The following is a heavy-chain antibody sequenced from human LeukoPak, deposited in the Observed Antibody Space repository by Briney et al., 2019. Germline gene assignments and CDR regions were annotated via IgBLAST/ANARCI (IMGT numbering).Heavy chain of an antibody. V-gene: IGHV3-48*01. D-gene: IGHD2-2*01. Sequence: GGSLRLSCAASGFTFSSYSMNWVRQAPGKGPEWVSFISSSSSTIYYADSVKGRFTISRDNSKNSLYLQMNSLRAEDTAVYYCARSEYQLLSHYYGMDVWGQGTTVTVSS. J-gene: IGHJ6*02. CDR1: GFTFSSYS. CDR2: ISSSSSTI. CDR3: ARSEYQLLSHYYGMDV.